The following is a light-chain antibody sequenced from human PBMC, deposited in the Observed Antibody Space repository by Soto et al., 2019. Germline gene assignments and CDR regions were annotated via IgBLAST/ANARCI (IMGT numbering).Light chain of an antibody. CDR1: SSDVGSYNL. J-gene: IGLJ1*01. V-gene: IGLV2-23*02. CDR2: EVS. CDR3: CSYAGSSTYV. Sequence: HSVLTQPASVSGSPGQSITISCTGTSSDVGSYNLVSWYQQHPGKAPKLMIYEVSKRPSGVSNRFFGSKSGNTASLTISGLQAEDEADYYCCSYAGSSTYVFGTGTKVTVL.